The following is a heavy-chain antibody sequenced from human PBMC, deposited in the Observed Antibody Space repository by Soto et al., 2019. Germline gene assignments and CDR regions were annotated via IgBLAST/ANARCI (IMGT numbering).Heavy chain of an antibody. J-gene: IGHJ4*02. Sequence: SETLSLTCTVSGGSISSGGYYWSWIRQHPGKGLEWIGYIYYSGSTYYNPSLKSRVAISVDTSKNQFSLKLSSVTAADTAVYYCARDRYDSSGSDYWGQGTLVTVSS. CDR2: IYYSGST. D-gene: IGHD3-22*01. CDR1: GGSISSGGYY. CDR3: ARDRYDSSGSDY. V-gene: IGHV4-31*03.